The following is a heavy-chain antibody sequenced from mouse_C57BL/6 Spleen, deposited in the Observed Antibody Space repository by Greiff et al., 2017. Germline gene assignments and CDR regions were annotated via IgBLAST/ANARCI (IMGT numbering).Heavy chain of an antibody. D-gene: IGHD1-1*01. CDR1: GYTFTDYY. CDR2: IFPGSGST. J-gene: IGHJ1*03. Sequence: QVQLQQSGPELVKPGASVKISCKASGYTFTDYYINWVKQRPGQGLEWIGWIFPGSGSTYYNEKFKGKATLTVDKSSSTAYMLLSSLTSEESAVYFCARHEAYYGSSDWYFDVWGTGTTVTVSS. V-gene: IGHV1-75*01. CDR3: ARHEAYYGSSDWYFDV.